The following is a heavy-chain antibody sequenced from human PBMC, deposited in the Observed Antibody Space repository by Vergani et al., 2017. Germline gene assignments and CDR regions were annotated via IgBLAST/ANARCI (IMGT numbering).Heavy chain of an antibody. Sequence: QVQLQESGPGLVKPSETLSLICTVSDFSITNGDYWGWIRQPPGKGLEWIGSIYHSGRTYYNPSLRSRLTISVDTSKNQFSPTLRSVTAADTAVYHCGSLDGSLRENWGQGTLVTVSS. V-gene: IGHV4-38-2*02. CDR1: DFSITNGDY. D-gene: IGHD1-26*01. J-gene: IGHJ4*02. CDR2: IYHSGRT. CDR3: GSLDGSLREN.